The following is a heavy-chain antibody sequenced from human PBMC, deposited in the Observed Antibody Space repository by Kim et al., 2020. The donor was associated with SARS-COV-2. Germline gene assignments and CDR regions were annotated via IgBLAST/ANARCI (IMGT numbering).Heavy chain of an antibody. J-gene: IGHJ4*02. Sequence: GGSLRLSCVASGFIFSNAWMSWVRQAPGKGLEWVGRIKSKTDGGTTDYAAPMKGRFTISTDDSKNTLYLQMNSLKNEDTAVYYCTTVKGMLRGATDYWGQGTLVTVSS. CDR2: IKSKTDGGTT. V-gene: IGHV3-15*01. D-gene: IGHD3-10*01. CDR3: TTVKGMLRGATDY. CDR1: GFIFSNAW.